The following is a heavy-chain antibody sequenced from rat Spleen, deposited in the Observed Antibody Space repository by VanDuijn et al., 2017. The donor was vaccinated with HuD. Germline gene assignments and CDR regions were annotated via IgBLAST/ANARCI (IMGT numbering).Heavy chain of an antibody. D-gene: IGHD1-11*01. V-gene: IGHV5S23*01. CDR3: ARCDGRRVQYPYYYVMDA. CDR2: ISTSGSRT. CDR1: GFTFSDYA. Sequence: EVQLVESGGGLVQPGRSLKLSCVASGFTFSDYAMAWVRQAPKKGLEWVATISTSGSRTYYPDSVKGRFTISRDNAKSSLYLQMNSLRSEDTATYYCARCDGRRVQYPYYYVMDAWGQGTSVTVSS. J-gene: IGHJ4*01.